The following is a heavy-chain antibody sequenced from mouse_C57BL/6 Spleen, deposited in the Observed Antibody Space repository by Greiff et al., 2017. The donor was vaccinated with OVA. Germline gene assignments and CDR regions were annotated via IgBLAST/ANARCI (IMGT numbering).Heavy chain of an antibody. CDR3: VRGIGYYYGSDY. V-gene: IGHV10-1*01. D-gene: IGHD1-1*01. CDR2: IRSKSNNYAT. J-gene: IGHJ2*01. CDR1: GFSFNTYA. Sequence: EVKVVESGGGLVQPKGSLKLSCAASGFSFNTYAMNWVRQAPGKGLEWVARIRSKSNNYATYYADSVKDRFTISRDDSESMLYLQMNNLKTEDTAMYYCVRGIGYYYGSDYWGQGTTLTVSS.